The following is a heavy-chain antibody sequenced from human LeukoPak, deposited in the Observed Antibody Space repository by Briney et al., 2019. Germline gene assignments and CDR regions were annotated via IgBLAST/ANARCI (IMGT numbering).Heavy chain of an antibody. CDR3: TKIREGDYYGMDV. J-gene: IGHJ6*02. V-gene: IGHV3-15*01. CDR2: IKNKPDGGTT. D-gene: IGHD1-26*01. Sequence: KPGGSLRLSCAASGFTLTYAWMSWVRQAPGQGLEWVGRIKNKPDGGTTDYAAPVKGRFTISRDDSKNTLFLQMNSLTTEDTAVYYCTKIREGDYYGMDVWGQGTTVTVSS. CDR1: GFTLTYAW.